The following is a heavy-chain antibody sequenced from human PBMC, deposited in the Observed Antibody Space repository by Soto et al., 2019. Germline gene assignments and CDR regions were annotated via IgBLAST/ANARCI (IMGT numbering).Heavy chain of an antibody. Sequence: PGGSLRLSCEASGFTFSSYGMTWVRQAPGKGLEWVSAISGSGGSTFYADSLGGRFTISRDNSKNILYLEMKSLRAGDTAMYYCAKTSSASGRECPGHWGQGAQVTSPQ. CDR1: GFTFSSYG. J-gene: IGHJ4*02. V-gene: IGHV3-23*01. CDR3: AKTSSASGRECPGH. CDR2: ISGSGGST. D-gene: IGHD6-6*01.